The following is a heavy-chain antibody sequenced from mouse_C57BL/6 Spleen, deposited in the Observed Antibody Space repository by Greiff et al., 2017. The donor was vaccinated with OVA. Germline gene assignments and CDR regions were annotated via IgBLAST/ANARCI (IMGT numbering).Heavy chain of an antibody. CDR2: IYPSDSET. V-gene: IGHV1-61*01. CDR1: GYTFTSYW. J-gene: IGHJ2*01. Sequence: VQLQQSGAELVRPGSSVKLSCKASGYTFTSYWMDWVKQRPGQGLEWIGNIYPSDSETHYNQKFKDKATLTVDKSSSTAYMQLSSLTSEDSAVYYCARWSRSYYFDYWGQGTTLTVSS. CDR3: ARWSRSYYFDY.